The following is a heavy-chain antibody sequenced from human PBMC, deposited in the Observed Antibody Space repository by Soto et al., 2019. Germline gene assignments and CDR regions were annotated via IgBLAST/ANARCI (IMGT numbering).Heavy chain of an antibody. Sequence: GGSLRLSCAASGFTVSSNYMSWVRQAPGKGLEWVSVIYSGGSTYYADSVKGRFTISRDNSKNTLYLQMNSLRAEDTAVYYCARGYHKNQQLVQRNWFDPWGQGTLVTVSS. J-gene: IGHJ5*02. CDR2: IYSGGST. CDR3: ARGYHKNQQLVQRNWFDP. D-gene: IGHD6-13*01. V-gene: IGHV3-66*01. CDR1: GFTVSSNY.